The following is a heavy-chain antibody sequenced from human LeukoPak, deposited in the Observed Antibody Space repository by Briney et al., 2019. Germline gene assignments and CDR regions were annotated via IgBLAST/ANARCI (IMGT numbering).Heavy chain of an antibody. CDR1: GDSIGSSNNY. V-gene: IGHV4-39*01. D-gene: IGHD6-13*01. Sequence: PSETLSLTCTVSGDSIGSSNNYWAWVRQPPGKGLEWLGSIFYSGSTYYNPSLKSRVTISVDTSWNQFSLNLYSVTAADTATYYCARRGITYSSSFFAYWGQGTLVTVSS. J-gene: IGHJ4*02. CDR3: ARRGITYSSSFFAY. CDR2: IFYSGST.